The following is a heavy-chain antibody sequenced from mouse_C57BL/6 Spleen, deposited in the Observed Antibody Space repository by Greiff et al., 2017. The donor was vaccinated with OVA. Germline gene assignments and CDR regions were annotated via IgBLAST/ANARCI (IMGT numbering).Heavy chain of an antibody. D-gene: IGHD1-1*01. CDR1: GYSITSGYY. V-gene: IGHV3-6*01. Sequence: EVKLQESGPGLVKPSQSLSLTCSVTGYSITSGYYWNWIRQFPGNKLEWMGYISYDGSNNYNPSLKNRISITRDTSKNQFFLTLNSVTTEDTATYDCARGDYGSSYDWFAYGGQGTLVTVSA. CDR2: ISYDGSN. CDR3: ARGDYGSSYDWFAY. J-gene: IGHJ3*01.